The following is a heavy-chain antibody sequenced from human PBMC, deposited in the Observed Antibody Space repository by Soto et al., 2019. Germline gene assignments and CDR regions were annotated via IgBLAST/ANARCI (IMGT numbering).Heavy chain of an antibody. CDR2: IHYSEST. V-gene: IGHV4-39*01. J-gene: IGHJ4*02. CDR1: GGSISSSSYY. Sequence: SETLSLTCTASGGSISSSSYYWGWIRQPPGKGLEWIGSIHYSESTYYNPSLKSRITISVDTSKNQFSLKLSSVTAADTALYYCARHSPRKFDDWGQGTLVTVAS. CDR3: ARHSPRKFDD.